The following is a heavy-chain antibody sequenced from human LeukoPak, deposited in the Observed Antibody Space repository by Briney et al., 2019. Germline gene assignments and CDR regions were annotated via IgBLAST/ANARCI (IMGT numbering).Heavy chain of an antibody. CDR3: TRRYNYDSSGYYYVRDAFDI. D-gene: IGHD3-22*01. V-gene: IGHV3-49*04. J-gene: IGHJ3*02. CDR1: GFTFGDYV. CDR2: IRSKAYGGTT. Sequence: PGRSLRLSCTASGFTFGDYVMSWVRQAPGKGLEWVGFIRSKAYGGTTKNAASVKGRFTISRDDSRSIAYLQMNSLKTEDTAVYYCTRRYNYDSSGYYYVRDAFDIWGQGTMVTVPS.